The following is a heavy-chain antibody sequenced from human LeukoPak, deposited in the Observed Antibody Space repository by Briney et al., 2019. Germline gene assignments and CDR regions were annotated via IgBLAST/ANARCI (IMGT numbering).Heavy chain of an antibody. CDR2: IYYSGST. V-gene: IGHV4-30-4*08. CDR1: GGSISSYY. D-gene: IGHD1-14*01. Sequence: SETLSLTCTVSGGSISSYYWSWIRQPPGKGLEWIGYIYYSGSTYYDPSLKSRATISVDTSKNQFSLKLSSVTAADTAVYYCARGFSATTFDYWGQGTLVTVSS. CDR3: ARGFSATTFDY. J-gene: IGHJ4*02.